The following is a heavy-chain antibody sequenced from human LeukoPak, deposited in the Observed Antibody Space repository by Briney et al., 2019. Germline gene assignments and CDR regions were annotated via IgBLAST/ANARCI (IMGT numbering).Heavy chain of an antibody. CDR1: GYSFTTYA. CDR3: ARVGPPTPTIATAGTGYFQH. Sequence: WASVKVSCKASGYSFTTYAMNWVRQAPGQGLEWMGWINTNTGNPTYAQGFTGRFVFSLDTSVSTAYLQISSLKAEDTAVYYCARVGPPTPTIATAGTGYFQHWGQGTLVTVSS. D-gene: IGHD6-13*01. CDR2: INTNTGNP. J-gene: IGHJ1*01. V-gene: IGHV7-4-1*02.